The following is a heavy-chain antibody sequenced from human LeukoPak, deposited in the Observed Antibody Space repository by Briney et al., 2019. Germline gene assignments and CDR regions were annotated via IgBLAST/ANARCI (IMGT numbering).Heavy chain of an antibody. Sequence: GGSLRLSCAAFGFTFINFAMSWVRQAPGKGLDWVSTISGNGHNTYYADSVKGRFTIPRDTSKNTLYLQMNSLRADDTAVYYCAKGYSSGWYDFDSWGQGTLVTVAS. CDR1: GFTFINFA. V-gene: IGHV3-23*01. J-gene: IGHJ4*02. CDR3: AKGYSSGWYDFDS. D-gene: IGHD6-19*01. CDR2: ISGNGHNT.